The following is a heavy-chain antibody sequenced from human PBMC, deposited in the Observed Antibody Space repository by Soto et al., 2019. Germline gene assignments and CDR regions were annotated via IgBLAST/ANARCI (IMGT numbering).Heavy chain of an antibody. V-gene: IGHV1-69*12. Sequence: QVQLVQSGAEVKKPGSSVKVSCRASGRTFSTYAMSWLRQAPGQGLEWMGWILPVFGTAYYAPKFQGRVTITADESTNTAYLELSSLTSDDTAVYYCARGHEYGGNADAFDIWGQGTTVTVSS. CDR2: ILPVFGTA. CDR3: ARGHEYGGNADAFDI. CDR1: GRTFSTYA. D-gene: IGHD4-17*01. J-gene: IGHJ3*02.